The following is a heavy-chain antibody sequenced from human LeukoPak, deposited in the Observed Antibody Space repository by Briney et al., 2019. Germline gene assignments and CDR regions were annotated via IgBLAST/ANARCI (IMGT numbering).Heavy chain of an antibody. Sequence: PGGSLRLSCAASGFTFSSYAIHWVRQAPGKGLEWVAVISYDGSNKYYADSVKGRFTISRDNSKNTLYLQMNSLRAEDTAVYYCARDETIAAAGTFDYWGQGTLVTVSS. CDR3: ARDETIAAAGTFDY. CDR2: ISYDGSNK. V-gene: IGHV3-30-3*01. J-gene: IGHJ4*02. D-gene: IGHD6-13*01. CDR1: GFTFSSYA.